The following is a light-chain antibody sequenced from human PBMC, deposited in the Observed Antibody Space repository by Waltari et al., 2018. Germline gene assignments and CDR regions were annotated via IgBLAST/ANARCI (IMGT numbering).Light chain of an antibody. CDR3: CSYAGSTTWV. J-gene: IGLJ3*02. Sequence: QSALTQPASVSGSPGQSITISCTGTSSDVGSYHLVSWYQQHPGKAPKLMIYEVTKRPSGVSNRFSVSKSGNTASLTISGLQAEDEADYYCCSYAGSTTWVFGGGTKLTVL. CDR2: EVT. V-gene: IGLV2-23*02. CDR1: SSDVGSYHL.